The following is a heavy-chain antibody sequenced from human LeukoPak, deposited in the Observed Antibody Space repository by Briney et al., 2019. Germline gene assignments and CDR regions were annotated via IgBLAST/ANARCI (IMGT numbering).Heavy chain of an antibody. V-gene: IGHV3-21*01. CDR3: ARSLRITGTSDY. D-gene: IGHD1-20*01. J-gene: IGHJ4*02. CDR2: ISSSSSYI. Sequence: GGSLRLSCAASGFTFSIYSMNWVRQAPGKGLEWVSSISSSSSYIYYADSVKGRFTISRDNAKNSLYLQMNSLRAEDTAVYYCARSLRITGTSDYWGQGTLVTVSS. CDR1: GFTFSIYS.